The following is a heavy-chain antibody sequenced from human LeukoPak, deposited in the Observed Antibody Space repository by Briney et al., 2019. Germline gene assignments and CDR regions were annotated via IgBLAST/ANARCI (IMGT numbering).Heavy chain of an antibody. Sequence: GGSLRLSCAASGFTFSSYSMNWVRQAPGKGLEWVSSSSSSSYIYYAGSVKGRFTISRDNSKNTLYLQMNSLRAEDTAVYYCAKNPIAAAAFSGFDPWGQGTLVTVSS. D-gene: IGHD6-13*01. J-gene: IGHJ5*02. CDR3: AKNPIAAAAFSGFDP. V-gene: IGHV3-21*04. CDR1: GFTFSSYS. CDR2: SSSSSYI.